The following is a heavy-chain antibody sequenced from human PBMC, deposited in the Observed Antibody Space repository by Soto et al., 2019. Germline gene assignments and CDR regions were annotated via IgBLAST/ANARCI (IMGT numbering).Heavy chain of an antibody. CDR1: GFTFSSYA. J-gene: IGHJ4*02. Sequence: QVQLVESGGGVVQPGRSLRLSCAASGFTFSSYAMHWVRQAPGKGLEWVAVISYDGSNKYYADSVKGRFTISRDNSKNTLYLQMNSLRAEDTAVYYCARATAAKHFDYWGQGTLVTVSS. CDR3: ARATAAKHFDY. D-gene: IGHD2-2*01. V-gene: IGHV3-30-3*01. CDR2: ISYDGSNK.